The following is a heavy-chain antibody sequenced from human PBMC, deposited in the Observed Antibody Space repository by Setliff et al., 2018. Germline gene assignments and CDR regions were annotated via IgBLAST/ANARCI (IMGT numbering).Heavy chain of an antibody. J-gene: IGHJ3*02. V-gene: IGHV4-39*07. CDR1: GGSISSSSYY. D-gene: IGHD3-3*01. CDR2: IYYSGST. Sequence: PSETLSLTCTVSGGSISSSSYYWGWIRQPPGKGLEWIGSIYYSGSTYYNPSLKSRVTISVDTSKNQFSLKLSSVTAADTAVYYCARLYYNFWSGYYYGNAFDIWGQGTMVTVS. CDR3: ARLYYNFWSGYYYGNAFDI.